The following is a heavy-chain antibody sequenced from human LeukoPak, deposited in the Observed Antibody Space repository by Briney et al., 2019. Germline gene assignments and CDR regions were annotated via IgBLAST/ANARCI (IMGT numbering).Heavy chain of an antibody. CDR1: GDFFRSYW. J-gene: IGHJ4*02. V-gene: IGHV4-4*07. D-gene: IGHD1-26*01. CDR2: IYATGST. Sequence: SETLSLTCDVSGDFFRSYWWGWVRQPAGKGLEWIGRIYATGSTNFNPSLKSRLTMSMDTSTNQFSLKLTSVTAADTAVYFCARQGYTASYYFLDSWSQGILVTVSS. CDR3: ARQGYTASYYFLDS.